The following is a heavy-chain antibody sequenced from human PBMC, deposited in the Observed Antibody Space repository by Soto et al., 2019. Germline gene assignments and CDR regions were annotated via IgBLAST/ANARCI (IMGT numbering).Heavy chain of an antibody. Sequence: QVQLVQSGGEVKRPGASVKVSCKTSGYTFSNYGITWVRQAPGQPLEWLGWISLYSDGTNYAQTLQGRVSMPTDTSTTTAYMELARLRCDGTAVYYCARVVPGAEAWFGPWGQGTLVTVSS. J-gene: IGHJ5*02. D-gene: IGHD2-2*01. CDR1: GYTFSNYG. CDR3: ARVVPGAEAWFGP. CDR2: ISLYSDGT. V-gene: IGHV1-18*01.